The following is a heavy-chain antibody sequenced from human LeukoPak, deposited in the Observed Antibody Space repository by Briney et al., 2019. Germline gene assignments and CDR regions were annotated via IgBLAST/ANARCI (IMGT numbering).Heavy chain of an antibody. J-gene: IGHJ6*03. Sequence: SETLSLTCTVSGGSISSDWYWGWVRRPPGNGLEWIGAIYRNGDTYYNPSLKSRVTISHDTSKNQFSLRLNSVTAADTAVYYCARAKRDYYDDSGYESYYYFMDVWGKGTTVTVSS. CDR1: GGSISSDWY. CDR2: IYRNGDT. D-gene: IGHD3-22*01. V-gene: IGHV4-38-2*02. CDR3: ARAKRDYYDDSGYESYYYFMDV.